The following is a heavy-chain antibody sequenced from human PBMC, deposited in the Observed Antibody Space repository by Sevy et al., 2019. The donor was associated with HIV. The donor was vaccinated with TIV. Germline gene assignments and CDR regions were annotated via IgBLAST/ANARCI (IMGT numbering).Heavy chain of an antibody. V-gene: IGHV3-11*01. J-gene: IGHJ6*03. CDR3: ARVDYDDYTTWGTGYYYMDV. CDR1: GFAFSDYY. CDR2: ITSGGNSI. Sequence: GGSVRLSCAVSGFAFSDYYMTWIRQAPGKGLEWVSYITSGGNSINYAGSVKGRFTVSRDNTKNSLYLQMNSLRAEDTAVYYCARVDYDDYTTWGTGYYYMDVWGKGTMVTVSS. D-gene: IGHD4-17*01.